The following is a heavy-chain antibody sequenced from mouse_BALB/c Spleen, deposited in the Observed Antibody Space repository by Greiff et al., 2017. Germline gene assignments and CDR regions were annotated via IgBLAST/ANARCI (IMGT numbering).Heavy chain of an antibody. CDR2: ISYSGST. J-gene: IGHJ2*01. Sequence: EVQLQESGPSLVKPSQTLSLTCSVTGDSITSGYWNWIRKFPGNKLEYMGYISYSGSTYYNPSLKSRISITRDTSKNQYYLQLNSVTTEDTATYYCARYLYYYGSSSLYFDYWGQGTTLTVSS. V-gene: IGHV3-8*02. CDR3: ARYLYYYGSSSLYFDY. CDR1: GDSITSGY. D-gene: IGHD1-1*01.